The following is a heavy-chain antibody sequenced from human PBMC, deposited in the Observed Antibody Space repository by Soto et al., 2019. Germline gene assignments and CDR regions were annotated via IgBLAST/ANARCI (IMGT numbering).Heavy chain of an antibody. D-gene: IGHD3-3*01. V-gene: IGHV4-34*01. CDR1: GGSFSGYY. J-gene: IGHJ5*02. Sequence: SETLSLTCAVYGGSFSGYYWSWIRQPRGKGLEWVVEINHSGSTNYNPSLKSRVTISVDTSKNQFSLKLSSVTAADTAVYYCARASQSTLYYDFWSGYDYNWFDPWGQGTLVTVSS. CDR3: ARASQSTLYYDFWSGYDYNWFDP. CDR2: INHSGST.